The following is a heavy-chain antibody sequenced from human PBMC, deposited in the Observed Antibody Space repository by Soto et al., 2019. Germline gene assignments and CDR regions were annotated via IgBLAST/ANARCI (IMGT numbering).Heavy chain of an antibody. CDR1: GGYISGGYYS. Sequence: SETLSLTCAVSGGYISGGYYSWSWIRQPPGKGLEWIGFIYNSGSTYYNSSLKSRVTISVDRYKNHFFLNLPSVTAADTGVYYCARGGLRGDDDNNPWELSQWGQGTLVTVSS. D-gene: IGHD1-7*01. CDR3: ARGGLRGDDDNNPWELSQ. V-gene: IGHV4-30-2*01. J-gene: IGHJ4*02. CDR2: IYNSGST.